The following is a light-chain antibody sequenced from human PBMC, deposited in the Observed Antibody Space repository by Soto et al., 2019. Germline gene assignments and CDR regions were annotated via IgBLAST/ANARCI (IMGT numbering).Light chain of an antibody. CDR1: QSVGSSY. V-gene: IGKV3-20*01. CDR3: QLCVTSPLT. CDR2: GAS. Sequence: EIVLTQSPGTLSMSPGERATLSCRASQSVGSSYLAWYQQRPGQAPRLLIYGASRRATGIPDRFGGSGSGTDFTLTISSLEPEDVAVYYCQLCVTSPLTFGGGPKVEI. J-gene: IGKJ4*01.